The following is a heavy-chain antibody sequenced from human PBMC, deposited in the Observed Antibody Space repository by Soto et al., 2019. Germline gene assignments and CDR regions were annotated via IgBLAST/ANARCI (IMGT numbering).Heavy chain of an antibody. V-gene: IGHV3-23*01. D-gene: IGHD4-17*01. J-gene: IGHJ4*02. Sequence: GGSLRLSCAASGFSFSSSAMSWVRQSPGKGLEWVSAISGSGGTTYYTDSVKGRFTISRDNSKNTLYLQMNSLRAEDTAVYYCAGPTLDYGDYVGYWGQGTLVTVSS. CDR3: AGPTLDYGDYVGY. CDR2: ISGSGGTT. CDR1: GFSFSSSA.